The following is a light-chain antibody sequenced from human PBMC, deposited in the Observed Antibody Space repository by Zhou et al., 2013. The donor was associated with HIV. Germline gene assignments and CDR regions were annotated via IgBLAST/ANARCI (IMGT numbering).Light chain of an antibody. Sequence: DIVMTQSPLSLPVTPGEPASISCRSSQSLLHSNGDTYLDWYFQKPGQSPQLLIYLTSQRASGVPDRFSGSGADTDFTLKISRVEAEDVGVYYCMQSLQTPITFGQGTRLEI. CDR3: MQSLQTPIT. V-gene: IGKV2-28*01. J-gene: IGKJ5*01. CDR2: LTS. CDR1: QSLLHSNGDTY.